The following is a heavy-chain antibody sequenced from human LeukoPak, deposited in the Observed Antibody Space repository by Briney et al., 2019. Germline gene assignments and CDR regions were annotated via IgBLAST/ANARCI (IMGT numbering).Heavy chain of an antibody. CDR3: ALRVGDTALDY. D-gene: IGHD5-18*01. J-gene: IGHJ4*02. CDR2: INTNTGNP. Sequence: ASVKVSCKTSGFTFTSYAMNWVRQAPGQGLEWMGWINTNTGNPTYAQGFTGRFVFSLDTSVSTAYLQISSLKAEDTAVYYCALRVGDTALDYWGQGTLVTVSS. V-gene: IGHV7-4-1*02. CDR1: GFTFTSYA.